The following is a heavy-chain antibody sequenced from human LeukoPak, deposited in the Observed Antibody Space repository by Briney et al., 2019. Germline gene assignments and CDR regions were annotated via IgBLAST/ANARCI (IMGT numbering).Heavy chain of an antibody. J-gene: IGHJ4*02. Sequence: KSSETLSLTCTVSGGSISSYYWSWIRQPPGKGLEWIGYIYYSGSTNYNPSLKSRVTISVETSKNQFSLKLSSVTAADTAVYYCARGSFLAYWGQGTLVTVSS. CDR3: ARGSFLAY. V-gene: IGHV4-59*12. CDR1: GGSISSYY. CDR2: IYYSGST.